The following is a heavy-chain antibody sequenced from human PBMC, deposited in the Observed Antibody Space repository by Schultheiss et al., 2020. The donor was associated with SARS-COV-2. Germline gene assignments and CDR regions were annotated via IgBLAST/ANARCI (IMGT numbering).Heavy chain of an antibody. J-gene: IGHJ4*02. Sequence: ASVKVSCKASGYTFTSYDINWVRQATGQGLEWMGWMNPNSGNTGYAQKFQGRVTITRDTSASTAYMELRSLRSDDTAVYYCARGDDYGDLFDYWGQGTLVTVSS. CDR1: GYTFTSYD. D-gene: IGHD4-17*01. CDR2: MNPNSGNT. V-gene: IGHV1-8*01. CDR3: ARGDDYGDLFDY.